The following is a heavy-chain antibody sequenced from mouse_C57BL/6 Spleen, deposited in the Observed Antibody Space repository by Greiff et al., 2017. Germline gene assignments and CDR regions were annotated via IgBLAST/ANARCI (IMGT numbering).Heavy chain of an antibody. Sequence: EVQGVESGGGLVQPGGSLSLSCAASGFTFTDYYMSWVRQPPGKALEWLGFIRNKANGYTTEYSASVKGRFTISRDNSQSILYLQMNALRAEDSATYYCARYMGSSYQFYFDYWGQGTTLTVSS. CDR3: ARYMGSSYQFYFDY. CDR1: GFTFTDYY. D-gene: IGHD1-1*01. CDR2: IRNKANGYTT. J-gene: IGHJ2*01. V-gene: IGHV7-3*01.